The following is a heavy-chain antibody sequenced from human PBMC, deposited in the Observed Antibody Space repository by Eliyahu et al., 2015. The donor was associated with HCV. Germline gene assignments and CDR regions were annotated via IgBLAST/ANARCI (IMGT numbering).Heavy chain of an antibody. J-gene: IGHJ4*02. CDR1: GFTFSXYA. V-gene: IGHV3-23*01. D-gene: IGHD5-18*01. CDR2: ISGSGGST. Sequence: EVQLLESGGGLVQPGGSLRLSCXASGFTFSXYAMSWVRQAXGKGLEWVSAISGSGGSTYYADSVKGRFTISRDNSKNTLYLQMNSLRAEDTAVYYCANSPRYSYGSGGRYFDYWGQGTLVTVSS. CDR3: ANSPRYSYGSGGRYFDY.